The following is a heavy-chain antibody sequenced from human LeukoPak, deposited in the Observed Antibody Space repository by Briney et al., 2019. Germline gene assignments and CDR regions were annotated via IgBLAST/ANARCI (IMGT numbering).Heavy chain of an antibody. CDR3: ARAPEWLIFDY. CDR2: IYSGGST. D-gene: IGHD6-19*01. V-gene: IGHV3-53*01. J-gene: IGHJ4*02. CDR1: GFTVSSNY. Sequence: GGSLILSCAASGFTVSSNYMSWVRQAPGKGLEWVSVIYSGGSTYYADSVKGRFTISRHNSKNTLYLQMNSLRAEDTAVYYCARAPEWLIFDYWGQGTLVTVSS.